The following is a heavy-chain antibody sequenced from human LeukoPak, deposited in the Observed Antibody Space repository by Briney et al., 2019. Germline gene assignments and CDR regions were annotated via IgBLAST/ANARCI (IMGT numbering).Heavy chain of an antibody. J-gene: IGHJ4*02. CDR2: ISGSGTST. CDR1: GFTFSSYA. D-gene: IGHD6-19*01. Sequence: GGSLRLSCAASGFTFSSYAMSWVRQAPGKGLAWVSGISGSGTSTYYADSVKGRFTISRDNSKNTMSLQMNSLRAEDTALYYCARGKGIAVSSFDSWGQGTLVTVSS. V-gene: IGHV3-23*01. CDR3: ARGKGIAVSSFDS.